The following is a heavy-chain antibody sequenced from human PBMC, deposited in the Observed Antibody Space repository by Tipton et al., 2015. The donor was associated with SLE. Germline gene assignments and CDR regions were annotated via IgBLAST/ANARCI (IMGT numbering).Heavy chain of an antibody. CDR3: ARGILEPGDY. D-gene: IGHD1-1*01. Sequence: TLSLTCTVSGGSVSSGTYYWNWIRQHPRKGLEWLGYIYSSGTTHYNPSLRSRASISVDTSNNHFSLRLSSVTAADTAVYYCARGILEPGDYWGQGTLVTVSS. J-gene: IGHJ4*02. V-gene: IGHV4-31*03. CDR1: GGSVSSGTYY. CDR2: IYSSGTT.